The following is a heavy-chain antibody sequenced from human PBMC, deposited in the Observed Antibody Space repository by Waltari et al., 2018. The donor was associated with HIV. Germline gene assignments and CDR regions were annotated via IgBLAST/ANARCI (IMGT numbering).Heavy chain of an antibody. CDR2: ISHDGNSH. Sequence: QVQLMQSGGGVVQPGGSLRLSCTASGFLFSNYGIHWVRQAPGKGLDWVALISHDGNSHFYADSVKGRFTVSRVNSKDTVYLQMNSLTTDDTAVYYCATYCGGDCYFGEVSFDVWGQGTMVIVS. V-gene: IGHV3-30*03. CDR3: ATYCGGDCYFGEVSFDV. CDR1: GFLFSNYG. D-gene: IGHD2-21*02. J-gene: IGHJ3*01.